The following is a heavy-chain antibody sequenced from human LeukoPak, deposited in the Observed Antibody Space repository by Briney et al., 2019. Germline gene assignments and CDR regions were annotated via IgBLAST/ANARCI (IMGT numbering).Heavy chain of an antibody. Sequence: PSGTLSLTCAVSGGSISSSNWWSWVRQPPGKGLEWIGEIYHSGSTDYNPSLKSRVTISVDKSKNQFSLKLSSVTAADTAVYYCAVLYYDILTGPGGACDIWGQGTMVTVSS. V-gene: IGHV4-4*02. J-gene: IGHJ3*02. D-gene: IGHD3-9*01. CDR2: IYHSGST. CDR3: AVLYYDILTGPGGACDI. CDR1: GGSISSSNW.